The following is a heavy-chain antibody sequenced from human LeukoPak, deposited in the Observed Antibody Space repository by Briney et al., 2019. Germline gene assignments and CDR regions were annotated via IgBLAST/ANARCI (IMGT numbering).Heavy chain of an antibody. V-gene: IGHV4-30-2*01. D-gene: IGHD3-16*01. CDR3: ARHYGP. CDR1: GGSISSGGFS. CDR2: IYHSGST. Sequence: SETLSLTCAVSGGSISSGGFSWNWIRQPPGKDLEWIGYIYHSGSTYYNPSLKSRVAISVDRSKNHFSLKLNSVTAADTAVYYCARHYGPWGQGTLVTVSS. J-gene: IGHJ5*02.